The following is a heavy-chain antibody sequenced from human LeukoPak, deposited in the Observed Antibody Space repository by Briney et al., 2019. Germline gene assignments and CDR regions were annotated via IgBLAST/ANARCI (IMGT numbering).Heavy chain of an antibody. CDR1: GGSISSYY. V-gene: IGHV4-4*07. D-gene: IGHD1-20*01. J-gene: IGHJ3*02. CDR3: AGGYNWNDVGAFDI. CDR2: IYTSGST. Sequence: SETLSLTCTVSGGSISSYYWSWIRQPAGKGLEWIARIYTSGSTNYNPSLKSRVTMSVDTSKNQFSLKLSSVTAADTAVYYCAGGYNWNDVGAFDIWGQGTMVTVSS.